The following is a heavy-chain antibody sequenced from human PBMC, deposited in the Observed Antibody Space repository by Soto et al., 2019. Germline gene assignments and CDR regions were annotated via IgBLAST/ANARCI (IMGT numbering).Heavy chain of an antibody. V-gene: IGHV1-8*01. CDR2: MNPKSANT. Sequence: QVQLVQSGAEVKKPGASVKVSCKASRYTFISYDINWVRQATGQGLEWMGWMNPKSANTGYAQNFQGRVTMTRNTSISTAYMELSILRSKDTAVYYCARSRSWETTVTPYYFDYWGQGTLGTVSS. J-gene: IGHJ4*02. CDR1: RYTFISYD. D-gene: IGHD4-4*01. CDR3: ARSRSWETTVTPYYFDY.